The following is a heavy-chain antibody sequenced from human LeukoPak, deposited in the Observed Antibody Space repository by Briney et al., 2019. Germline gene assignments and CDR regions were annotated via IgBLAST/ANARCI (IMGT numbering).Heavy chain of an antibody. CDR1: GYTFTSYC. CDR2: ISTYNSNT. Sequence: ASVKVSCKASGYTFTSYCISWVRQPPGQGLEWIGWISTYNSNTNYAQKLQGRVTMTTDTSTSTAYMELRSLRSDDTAVYYCARDHPGSYYYWGQGTLVTVSS. V-gene: IGHV1-18*01. J-gene: IGHJ4*02. CDR3: ARDHPGSYYY. D-gene: IGHD1-26*01.